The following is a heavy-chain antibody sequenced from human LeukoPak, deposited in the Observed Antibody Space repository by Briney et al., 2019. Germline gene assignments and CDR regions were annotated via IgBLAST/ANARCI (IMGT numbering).Heavy chain of an antibody. J-gene: IGHJ5*02. CDR1: GFTVSSNY. CDR3: ARLWFGESNWFDP. D-gene: IGHD3-10*01. V-gene: IGHV3-66*04. Sequence: GGSLRLSCAASGFTVSSNYMSWVRQAPGKGLEWVSLIYSGGSTHYADSVKGRFTISRDNSKNTLYLQMNSLRAEDTAVYYCARLWFGESNWFDPWGQGTVVTVSS. CDR2: IYSGGST.